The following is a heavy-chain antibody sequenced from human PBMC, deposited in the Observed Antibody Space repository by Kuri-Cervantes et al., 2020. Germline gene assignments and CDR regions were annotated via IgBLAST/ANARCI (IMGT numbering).Heavy chain of an antibody. J-gene: IGHJ3*02. CDR2: LSWNSGTI. V-gene: IGHV3-9*01. D-gene: IGHD4-23*01. CDR1: GFTFSSYS. CDR3: AKDGDYGGNSYAFDI. Sequence: SLKISCAASGFTFSSYSMNWVRQAPGKGLEWVSGLSWNSGTIDYADSVKGRFTISRDNAKNSLYLQMNSLRAEDTALYYCAKDGDYGGNSYAFDIWGQGTMVTVSS.